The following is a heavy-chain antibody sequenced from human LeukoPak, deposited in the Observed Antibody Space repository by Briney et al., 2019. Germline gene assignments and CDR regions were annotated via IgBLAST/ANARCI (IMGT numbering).Heavy chain of an antibody. CDR3: ARGTSILGAFDI. J-gene: IGHJ3*02. Sequence: ASVKVSCKASGYTFTSYDINWVRQATGQGLEWMGWMNPNSGNTGYAQKFQGRVTMTRNTSISTAYLDLSSLRSEDTAVYDCARGTSILGAFDIWGQGTMVTVSS. CDR1: GYTFTSYD. D-gene: IGHD3-3*02. V-gene: IGHV1-8*02. CDR2: MNPNSGNT.